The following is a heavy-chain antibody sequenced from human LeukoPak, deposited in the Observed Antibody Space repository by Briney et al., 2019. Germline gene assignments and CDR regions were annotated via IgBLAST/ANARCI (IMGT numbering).Heavy chain of an antibody. Sequence: GGSLRLSCAASGFTFSSYGMSWVRQAPGKGLEWVSAISGSGGSTYYADSVKGRFTISRDNSKNTLYLQMNSLRAEDTAVYYCAKEGYDFWSGYSKYYFDYWGQGTLVTVSS. CDR3: AKEGYDFWSGYSKYYFDY. CDR2: ISGSGGST. CDR1: GFTFSSYG. J-gene: IGHJ4*02. V-gene: IGHV3-23*01. D-gene: IGHD3-3*01.